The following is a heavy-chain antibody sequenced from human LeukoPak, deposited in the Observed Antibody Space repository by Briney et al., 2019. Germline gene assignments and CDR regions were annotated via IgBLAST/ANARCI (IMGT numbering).Heavy chain of an antibody. D-gene: IGHD3-3*01. V-gene: IGHV3-30-3*01. Sequence: GGSLRLSCAASGFTFSSYAMHWVRQAPGKGLEWVAVISYDGSNKYYADSVKGRFTISRDNSKNTLYLQMNSLRAEDTAVYYCARAVNTIFGVVSNFDYWGQGTLVTVSS. CDR1: GFTFSSYA. CDR2: ISYDGSNK. CDR3: ARAVNTIFGVVSNFDY. J-gene: IGHJ4*02.